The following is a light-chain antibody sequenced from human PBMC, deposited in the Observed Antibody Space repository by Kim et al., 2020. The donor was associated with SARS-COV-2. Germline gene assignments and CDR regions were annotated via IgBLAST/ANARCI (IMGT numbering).Light chain of an antibody. CDR3: QQYSSSPAT. CDR1: QSVSSNY. V-gene: IGKV3-20*01. Sequence: SPGERATLSCRASQSVSSNYLAWYKQKPGQAPRLLIYGASSRATGIPDRFSGSGSGTDFTLTITRLEPEDFAVYYCQQYSSSPATFGQGTKVDIK. CDR2: GAS. J-gene: IGKJ1*01.